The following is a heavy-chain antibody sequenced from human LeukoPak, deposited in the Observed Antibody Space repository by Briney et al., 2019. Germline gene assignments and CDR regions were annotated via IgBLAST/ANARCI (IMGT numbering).Heavy chain of an antibody. V-gene: IGHV3-23*01. CDR3: ATYRQVLLPFES. CDR2: ISGSGGST. J-gene: IGHJ4*02. D-gene: IGHD2-8*02. CDR1: GFTFSSYA. Sequence: GGSLRLSCAASGFTFSSYAMSWVRLAPGKGLEWVSAISGSGGSTYYADSVRGRFTISIDNSKSTLSLQMNSLRAEDTTIYYCATYRQVLLPFESWGQGTLVTVSS.